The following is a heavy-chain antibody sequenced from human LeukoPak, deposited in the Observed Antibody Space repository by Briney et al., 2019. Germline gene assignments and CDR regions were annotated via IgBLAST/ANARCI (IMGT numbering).Heavy chain of an antibody. J-gene: IGHJ5*02. CDR2: IYYSGST. V-gene: IGHV4-30-4*01. D-gene: IGHD6-13*01. CDR3: ARGIGAAAGTWFWFDP. Sequence: SQTLSLTCTVSGGSISSGDYYWSWIRQPPGKGLEWIGYIYYSGSTYYNPSLKSRVTISVDTSKNQFSLKLSSVTAADTAVYCCARGIGAAAGTWFWFDPWGQGTLVTVSS. CDR1: GGSISSGDYY.